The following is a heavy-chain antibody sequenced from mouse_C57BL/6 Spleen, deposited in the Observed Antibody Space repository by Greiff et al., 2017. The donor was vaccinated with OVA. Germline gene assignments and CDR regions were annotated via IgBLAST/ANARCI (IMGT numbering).Heavy chain of an antibody. V-gene: IGHV5-12*01. CDR2: ISNGGGST. J-gene: IGHJ3*01. CDR1: GFTFSDYY. D-gene: IGHD3-2*02. CDR3: ARRGSGYLAWFAY. Sequence: EVQGVESGGGLVQPGGSLKLSCAASGFTFSDYYMYWVRQTPEKRLEWVAYISNGGGSTYYPDTVKGRFTISRDNAQNTLYLQMSRLKSEDTAMYYCARRGSGYLAWFAYWGQGTLVTVSA.